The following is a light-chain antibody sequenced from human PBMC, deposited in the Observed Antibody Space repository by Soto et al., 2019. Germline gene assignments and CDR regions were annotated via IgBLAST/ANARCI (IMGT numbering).Light chain of an antibody. CDR3: KQSDNWPPT. V-gene: IGKV3-15*01. Sequence: EIVMTQSPATLSLSPGERAALSCRASRSVSTKLVWYQHKPGQPPRLLISGASARATGIPDRFSGSGSGTEFTLTIASLQSEDFAVYYSKQSDNWPPTFGQGTKVEIK. J-gene: IGKJ1*01. CDR1: RSVSTK. CDR2: GAS.